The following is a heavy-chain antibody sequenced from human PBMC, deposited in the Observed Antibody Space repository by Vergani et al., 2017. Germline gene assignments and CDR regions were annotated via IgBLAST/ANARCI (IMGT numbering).Heavy chain of an antibody. D-gene: IGHD6-13*01. Sequence: EVQLVESGGGLIQPGGSLRLSCAASGFTVSSNYMSWVRQAPGKGLEWVSVIYSGGSTYYAASVKGRFTISRDNYKNTLYLQMNSLRAEDTAVYYCAGRVYSSSFSYWFDPWGQGTLVTVSS. J-gene: IGHJ5*02. CDR3: AGRVYSSSFSYWFDP. CDR2: IYSGGST. CDR1: GFTVSSNY. V-gene: IGHV3-53*01.